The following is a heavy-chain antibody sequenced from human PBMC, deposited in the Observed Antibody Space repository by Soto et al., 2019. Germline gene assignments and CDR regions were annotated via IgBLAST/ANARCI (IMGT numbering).Heavy chain of an antibody. CDR1: GFTFSDYA. CDR2: VSHDGRNT. D-gene: IGHD6-19*01. CDR3: XKGGRQWLVTSDFNY. Sequence: VQLVESGGGVVQPGRSLRLSCAASGFTFSDYAMHWVRQAPGKGLEWVAVVSHDGRNTHYADSVKGRFTISRDSSKXXXXXXXXXXXXXXTAVXXCXKGGRQWLVTSDFNYWGQGALVTVSS. V-gene: IGHV3-30*03. J-gene: IGHJ4*02.